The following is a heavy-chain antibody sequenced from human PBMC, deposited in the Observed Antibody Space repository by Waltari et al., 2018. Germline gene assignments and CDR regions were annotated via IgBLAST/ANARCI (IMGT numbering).Heavy chain of an antibody. Sequence: EVQLVESGGGLVNPGGSLRLTCAASGLRFSVYTLAWVRQAPGKGLEWGASISSRSHYIAYGDSVKGRFTISRDNSKSSLYLQMDSLGAGDTAVYYCVRDLRESRYMNFFDIWGQGTLVTVSS. J-gene: IGHJ4*02. CDR2: ISSRSHYI. CDR1: GLRFSVYT. D-gene: IGHD3-9*01. CDR3: VRDLRESRYMNFFDI. V-gene: IGHV3-21*02.